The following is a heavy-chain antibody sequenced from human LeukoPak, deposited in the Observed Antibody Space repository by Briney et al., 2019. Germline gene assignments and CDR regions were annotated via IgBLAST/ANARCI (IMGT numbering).Heavy chain of an antibody. Sequence: PGGSLRLSCAASGFTFSDYYMSWILQAPGKGLEWISYISSSGSTIYYADSVKGRFTISRDNAKNSLYLQMKSLTVEDTAFYYCARVDHRFMTNGFDIWGQGTMVTVSS. CDR1: GFTFSDYY. CDR3: ARVDHRFMTNGFDI. CDR2: ISSSGSTI. D-gene: IGHD4-11*01. J-gene: IGHJ3*02. V-gene: IGHV3-11*01.